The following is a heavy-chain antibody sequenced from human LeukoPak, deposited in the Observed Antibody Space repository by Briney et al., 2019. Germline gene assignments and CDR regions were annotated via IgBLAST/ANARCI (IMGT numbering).Heavy chain of an antibody. CDR1: GFTFSSYW. V-gene: IGHV3-74*01. J-gene: IGHJ4*02. CDR2: IHSDGYST. Sequence: GGSLRLSCAASGFTFSSYWMHWVRQAPGQGLVWVSRIHSDGYSTTSADYVKCRFIISRDNAKNTLYLQMNSLRAEDTAVYYRAREWGAAFDYWGQGTLVTVSS. CDR3: AREWGAAFDY. D-gene: IGHD3-16*01.